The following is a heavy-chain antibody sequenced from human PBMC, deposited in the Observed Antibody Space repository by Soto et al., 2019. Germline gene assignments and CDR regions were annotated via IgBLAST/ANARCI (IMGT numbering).Heavy chain of an antibody. Sequence: SETLSLTCTVYGGSFSGYYWSWIRQPPGKGLEWIGEINHSGSTNYNPSLKSRVTISVDTSKNQFSLKLSSVTAADTAVYYCARDAGFGGVIVYYLDYWGQGTLVTVSS. CDR1: GGSFSGYY. J-gene: IGHJ4*02. V-gene: IGHV4-34*01. CDR3: ARDAGFGGVIVYYLDY. CDR2: INHSGST. D-gene: IGHD3-16*02.